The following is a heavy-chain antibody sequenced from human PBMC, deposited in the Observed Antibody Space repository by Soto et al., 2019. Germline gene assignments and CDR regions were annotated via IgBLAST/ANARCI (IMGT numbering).Heavy chain of an antibody. CDR2: ISGSGGST. V-gene: IGHV3-23*01. CDR1: GFTFSSYA. D-gene: IGHD6-19*01. J-gene: IGHJ3*02. Sequence: GSLRLSCAASGFTFSSYAMSWVRQAPGKGLEWVSAISGSGGSTYYADSVKGRFTISRDNSKNTLYLQMNSLRAEDTAVYYCAKDRSRSSGWYGAFDIWGQGTMVTVSS. CDR3: AKDRSRSSGWYGAFDI.